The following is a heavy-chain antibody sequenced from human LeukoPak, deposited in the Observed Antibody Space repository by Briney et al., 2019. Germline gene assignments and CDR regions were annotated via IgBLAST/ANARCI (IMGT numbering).Heavy chain of an antibody. Sequence: PGGSLRLSCAGSGFSFSGYSMNWVRQAPGKGLEWVSTITSSSSYIYYSDSVKGRFTISRDNAKNSLYLQMNSLRAEDTAVYYCVRLYDDYTNGHFDSWGQGTLVTVSS. D-gene: IGHD4-11*01. J-gene: IGHJ4*02. CDR1: GFSFSGYS. V-gene: IGHV3-21*01. CDR3: VRLYDDYTNGHFDS. CDR2: ITSSSSYI.